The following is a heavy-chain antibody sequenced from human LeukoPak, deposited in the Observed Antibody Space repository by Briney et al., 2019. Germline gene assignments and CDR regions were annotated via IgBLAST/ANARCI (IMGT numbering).Heavy chain of an antibody. V-gene: IGHV3-53*01. Sequence: GGSLRLSCAASGFTFSSNSMNWVRQAPGKGLEWVSVIYSGGSTYYADSVKGRFTISRDNSKNTLYLQMNSLRAEDTAVYYCAREGAVAGIFYYYGMDVWGQGTTVTVSS. J-gene: IGHJ6*02. CDR2: IYSGGST. CDR1: GFTFSSNS. CDR3: AREGAVAGIFYYYGMDV. D-gene: IGHD6-19*01.